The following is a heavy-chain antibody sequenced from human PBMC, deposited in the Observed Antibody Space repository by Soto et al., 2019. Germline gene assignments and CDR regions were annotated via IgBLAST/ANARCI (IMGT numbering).Heavy chain of an antibody. Sequence: QVQLVQSGAEVKKPGVSVRVSCKASGYTFTNYYIHWIRQAPGQGLEGMGVFNPRGGSATYAQKFQGRLIMTADTSTSTVYMEMSSLRSEDTAVYYCARQGVVREHWFDPWGQGTLVTVSS. D-gene: IGHD3-3*01. CDR2: FNPRGGSA. J-gene: IGHJ5*02. V-gene: IGHV1-46*01. CDR3: ARQGVVREHWFDP. CDR1: GYTFTNYY.